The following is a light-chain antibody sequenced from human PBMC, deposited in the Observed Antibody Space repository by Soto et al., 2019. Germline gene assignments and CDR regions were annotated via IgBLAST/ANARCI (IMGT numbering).Light chain of an antibody. J-gene: IGKJ3*01. CDR3: QQSYSTPPFT. Sequence: DIQMTQSPSSLSASFGDKVNITWRASQTVSSYLNWYQQKPVTVPKLLVYATSNLQSGVPSRFSGRGFATDFTPTISSLQPEDFATSYCQQSYSTPPFTFGPGTKVDIK. CDR1: QTVSSY. V-gene: IGKV1-39*01. CDR2: ATS.